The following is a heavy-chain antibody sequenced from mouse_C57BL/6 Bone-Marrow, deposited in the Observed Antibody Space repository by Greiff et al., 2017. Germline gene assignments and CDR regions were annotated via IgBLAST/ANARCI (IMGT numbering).Heavy chain of an antibody. V-gene: IGHV1-54*01. J-gene: IGHJ3*01. CDR1: GYAFTNYL. Sequence: QVQLQQSGAELVRPGTSVKVSCKASGYAFTNYLIEWVKQRPGQGLEWIGVINPGSGCTNYNEKFKGKATLTADKSSSTAYMQLSSLTSEDSAVYFCARSATVVAPFAYWGQGTLVTVSA. CDR2: INPGSGCT. D-gene: IGHD1-1*01. CDR3: ARSATVVAPFAY.